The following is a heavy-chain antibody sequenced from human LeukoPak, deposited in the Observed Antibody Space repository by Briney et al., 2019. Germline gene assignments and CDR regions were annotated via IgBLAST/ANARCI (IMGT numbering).Heavy chain of an antibody. D-gene: IGHD3-10*01. V-gene: IGHV6-1*01. J-gene: IGHJ4*02. CDR3: AKDSPLITMVRGVIITPLDY. CDR2: TYYRSKWYF. Sequence: SQTLSLTCAISGDSVSSNSAAWNRIRQSPSRGLEWLGRTYYRSKWYFDYVVSVKSRITINPDTSKNQFSLQLNSVTPEDTAVYYCAKDSPLITMVRGVIITPLDYWGQGTLVTVSS. CDR1: GDSVSSNSAA.